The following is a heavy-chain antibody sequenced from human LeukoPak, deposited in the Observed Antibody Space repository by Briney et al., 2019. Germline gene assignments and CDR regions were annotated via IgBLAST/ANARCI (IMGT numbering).Heavy chain of an antibody. CDR2: LYSGGST. Sequence: GGSLRLSCAASGFAVSSNYMSWVRQAPGKGLEWGSVLYSGGSTYYADSVKGRFTISRHNSKNTLYLQMNSLRAEDTAVYYCARELITMVRGVIYYYYGMDVWGQGTTVTVSS. D-gene: IGHD3-10*01. V-gene: IGHV3-53*04. J-gene: IGHJ6*02. CDR3: ARELITMVRGVIYYYYGMDV. CDR1: GFAVSSNY.